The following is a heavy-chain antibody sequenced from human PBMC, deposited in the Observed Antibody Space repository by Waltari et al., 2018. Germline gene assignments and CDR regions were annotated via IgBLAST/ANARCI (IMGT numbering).Heavy chain of an antibody. CDR1: GLTFNSST. D-gene: IGHD3-10*01. CDR2: IVVGSGKT. CDR3: AVGFWGSGSYIDH. J-gene: IGHJ4*02. V-gene: IGHV1-58*02. Sequence: QMQLVQSVPEVKKPGPSVRVSCQASGLTFNSSTMQWGRQARGQGLEWIGWIVVGSGKTDYAQKFQERVTITRDMATGTAYMELRSLRFEDTANYYCAVGFWGSGSYIDHWGQGTLVTVSP.